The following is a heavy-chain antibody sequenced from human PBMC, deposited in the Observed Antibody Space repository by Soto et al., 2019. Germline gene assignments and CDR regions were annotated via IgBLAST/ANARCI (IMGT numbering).Heavy chain of an antibody. CDR1: GFTFSSYA. Sequence: WGSLRLSCAASGFTFSSYAMHWVRKAPGKGLEWVAVISYDGSNKYYADSVKGRFTISRDNSKNTRYLQMNSLRAEDTAVYYWATDVFLMISGVVRALLATGFVNGGQGTL. D-gene: IGHD3-3*01. V-gene: IGHV3-30-3*01. CDR2: ISYDGSNK. J-gene: IGHJ4*01. CDR3: ATDVFLMISGVVRALLATGFVN.